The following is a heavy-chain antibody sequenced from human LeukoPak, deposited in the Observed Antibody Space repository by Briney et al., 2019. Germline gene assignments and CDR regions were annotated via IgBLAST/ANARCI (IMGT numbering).Heavy chain of an antibody. CDR3: ARDTRYYDRSPDAFDI. CDR1: GFTFSSYW. CDR2: IKQDGSEK. Sequence: PGGSLRLSCAASGFTFSSYWMSWVRQAPGKGLEWVANIKQDGSEKYYVDSVKGRFTISRDNAKNSLYLQMNSLRAEDTAVYYCARDTRYYDRSPDAFDIWGQGTMVTVSS. D-gene: IGHD3-22*01. V-gene: IGHV3-7*01. J-gene: IGHJ3*02.